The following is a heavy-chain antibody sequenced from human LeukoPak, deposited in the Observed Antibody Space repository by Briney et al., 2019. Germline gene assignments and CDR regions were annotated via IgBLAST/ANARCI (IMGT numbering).Heavy chain of an antibody. V-gene: IGHV3-74*01. CDR1: GFTLSSYW. D-gene: IGHD6-19*01. J-gene: IGHJ4*02. Sequence: GGSLRLSCAASGFTLSSYWMHWVRQAPGKGLVWVSRINTDGSSTSYADSVKGRFTISRDNAKNSLYLQMNSLRAEDTAVYYCARDQKQWLTSRYFDYWGQGTLVTVSS. CDR2: INTDGSST. CDR3: ARDQKQWLTSRYFDY.